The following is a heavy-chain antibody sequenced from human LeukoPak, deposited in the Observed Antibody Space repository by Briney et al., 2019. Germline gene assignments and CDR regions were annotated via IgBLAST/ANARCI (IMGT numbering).Heavy chain of an antibody. Sequence: GGSLRLSCAASGFTFSSYSMNWVRQAPGKGLEWVSSISSSSSYIYYADSVKGRFTISRDNAKNSLYLQMNSLRAEDTAVYYCARDYGGYYYDSSGYLDYWGQGTLVTVSS. CDR1: GFTFSSYS. D-gene: IGHD3-22*01. V-gene: IGHV3-21*01. CDR2: ISSSSSYI. J-gene: IGHJ4*02. CDR3: ARDYGGYYYDSSGYLDY.